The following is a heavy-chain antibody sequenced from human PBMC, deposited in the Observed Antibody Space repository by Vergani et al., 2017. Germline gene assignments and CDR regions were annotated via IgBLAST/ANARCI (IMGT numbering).Heavy chain of an antibody. CDR3: TRHVPCGDGACLHFDH. V-gene: IGHV5-51*01. D-gene: IGHD2-21*01. J-gene: IGHJ4*02. CDR2: INPIDSKI. CDR1: ESSFISNE. Sequence: EVMLVQSGAEVKKPGASLKISCKYSESSFISNEIAWVRQMSGKGLQWMGNINPIDSKIAYSPSFQGQAIMSLDKSITTAYLQWRSLKASDTAIYYCTRHVPCGDGACLHFDHWGQGTQFTVSS.